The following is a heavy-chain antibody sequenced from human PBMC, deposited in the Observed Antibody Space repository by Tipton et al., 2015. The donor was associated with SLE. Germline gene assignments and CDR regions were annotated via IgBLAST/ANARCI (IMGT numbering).Heavy chain of an antibody. CDR1: GFTFSSYA. V-gene: IGHV3-30*04. D-gene: IGHD2-15*01. CDR3: VRDGVVVVAATQGAFDI. J-gene: IGHJ3*02. CDR2: ISYDGSNK. Sequence: SLRLSCAASGFTFSSYAMHWVRQAPGKGLEWVAVISYDGSNKYYADSVKGRFTISRDNSKNTLYLQMNSLRAEDTAVYYCVRDGVVVVAATQGAFDIWGQGTMVTVSS.